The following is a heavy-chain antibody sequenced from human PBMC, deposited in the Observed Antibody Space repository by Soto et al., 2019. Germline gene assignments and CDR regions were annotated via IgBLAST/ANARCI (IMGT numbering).Heavy chain of an antibody. V-gene: IGHV5-51*01. J-gene: IGHJ4*02. CDR2: IDPNDSQT. Sequence: GETLKISCQASGYSFSSSWIGWVRQMPGKGLEWMGIIDPNDSQTIYSPSFQGQVTISADKSIDTAYLQWSSLKTSDTAMYYCARHAGNSWKGDYFDYWGQGALVTVSS. D-gene: IGHD6-13*01. CDR3: ARHAGNSWKGDYFDY. CDR1: GYSFSSSW.